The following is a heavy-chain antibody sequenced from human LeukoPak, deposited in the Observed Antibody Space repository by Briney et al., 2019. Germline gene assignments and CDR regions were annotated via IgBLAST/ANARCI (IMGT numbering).Heavy chain of an antibody. Sequence: GGSLRLSCAASGFTFSSYWMSWVRQAPGKGLEWVANIKQDGRDKYYVDSVKGRFTISRDNAKNSLYLQMNSLRAEDTAVYYCARDSPHYYYRSGFWFRPRGQGTLVTVSS. D-gene: IGHD3-22*01. CDR1: GFTFSSYW. CDR3: ARDSPHYYYRSGFWFRP. V-gene: IGHV3-7*01. J-gene: IGHJ5*02. CDR2: IKQDGRDK.